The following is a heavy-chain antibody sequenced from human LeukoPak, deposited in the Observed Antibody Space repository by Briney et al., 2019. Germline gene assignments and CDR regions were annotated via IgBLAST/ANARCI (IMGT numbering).Heavy chain of an antibody. V-gene: IGHV4-34*01. D-gene: IGHD6-19*01. J-gene: IGHJ4*02. CDR2: INHSGST. Sequence: PSETLSLTCAVYGGSFSGYHWSLIRQPPRKGLEWIGEINHSGSTNYNPSLKSRVTISVDTSKNQFSLKLSSVTAADTAVYYCARLAIGGQWLAGALVGWGQGTLVTVSS. CDR1: GGSFSGYH. CDR3: ARLAIGGQWLAGALVG.